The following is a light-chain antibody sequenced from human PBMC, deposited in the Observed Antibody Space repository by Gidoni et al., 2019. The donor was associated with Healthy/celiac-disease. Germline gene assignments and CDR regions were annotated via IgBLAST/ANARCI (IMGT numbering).Light chain of an antibody. V-gene: IGLV3-19*01. J-gene: IGLJ1*01. Sequence: SSELTQDPAVSVALGQTVRITYQGDSLRSYYASWYQQKPGQAPVLVIYGKNNRPSGIPDRFSGSSSGNTASLTITGAQAEDEADYYCNSRDSSGNPHYVFGTGTKVTVL. CDR1: SLRSYY. CDR2: GKN. CDR3: NSRDSSGNPHYV.